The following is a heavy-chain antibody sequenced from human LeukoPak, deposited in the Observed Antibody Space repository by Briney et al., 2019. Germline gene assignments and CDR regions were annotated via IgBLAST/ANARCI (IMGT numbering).Heavy chain of an antibody. CDR2: INPNSGGT. CDR1: GYTFTGYY. J-gene: IGHJ6*02. V-gene: IGHV1-2*02. CDR3: ARTTYSSGWYGVYYYYYGMDV. Sequence: ASVKVSCKASGYTFTGYYMHWVRQAPGQGLEWMGWINPNSGGTNYAQKFQGRVTMTRDTSISTAYMELSRLRSDDTAVYYCARTTYSSGWYGVYYYYYGMDVRGQGTTVTVSS. D-gene: IGHD6-19*01.